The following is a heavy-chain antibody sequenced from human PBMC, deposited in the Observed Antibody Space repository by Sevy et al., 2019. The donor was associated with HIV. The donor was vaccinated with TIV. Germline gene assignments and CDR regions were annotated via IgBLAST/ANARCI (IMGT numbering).Heavy chain of an antibody. V-gene: IGHV3-33*01. CDR1: GFTFSNYA. CDR2: IWSDGAYQ. Sequence: GGSLRLSCAATGFTFSNYAMHWVRQAPGKGMEWVAIIWSDGAYQYHGDSVKGRFTISRDNSKNTQYLQMNNVRVEDTAVYYCARGGYYYDTAAYYALDSWGQGTLVTVSS. CDR3: ARGGYYYDTAAYYALDS. D-gene: IGHD3-22*01. J-gene: IGHJ4*02.